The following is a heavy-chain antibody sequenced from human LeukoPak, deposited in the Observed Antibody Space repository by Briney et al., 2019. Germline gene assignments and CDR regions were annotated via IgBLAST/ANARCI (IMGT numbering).Heavy chain of an antibody. J-gene: IGHJ4*02. CDR2: IYTSGST. V-gene: IGHV4-4*09. D-gene: IGHD5-24*01. CDR3: ARGSGWLQLDY. Sequence: ASETLSLTCTVSGGSISSYYWSWIRQPPGKGLEWIGCIYTSGSTNYNPSLKSRVTISVDTSKNQFSLKLSSVTAADTAVYYCARGSGWLQLDYWGQGTLVTVSS. CDR1: GGSISSYY.